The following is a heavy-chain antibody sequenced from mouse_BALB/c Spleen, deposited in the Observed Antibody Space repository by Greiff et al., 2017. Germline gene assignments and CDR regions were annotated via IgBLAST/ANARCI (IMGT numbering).Heavy chain of an antibody. Sequence: QVHVKQSGAELARPGASVKMSCKASGYTFTSYTMHWVKQRPGQGLEWIGYINPSSGYTNYNQKFKDKATLTADKSSSTAYMQLSSLTSEDSAVYYCARAYYGNSYAMDYWGQGTSVTVSS. CDR1: GYTFTSYT. D-gene: IGHD2-10*01. CDR3: ARAYYGNSYAMDY. J-gene: IGHJ4*01. CDR2: INPSSGYT. V-gene: IGHV1-4*01.